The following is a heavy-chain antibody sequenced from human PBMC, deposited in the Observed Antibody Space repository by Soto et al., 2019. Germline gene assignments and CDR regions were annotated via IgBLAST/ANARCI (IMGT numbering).Heavy chain of an antibody. CDR2: IVVGSGST. J-gene: IGHJ6*04. Sequence: GASVKVSCKASGFTFTSSAVQWVRQARGQRLEWIGWIVVGSGSTNYAQKFQERVTITRDMSTSTAYMELSSLRSEDTAVYYCAAEHSPGYCSSTSCPLDYGMDVWGKGTTVTVSS. V-gene: IGHV1-58*01. CDR3: AAEHSPGYCSSTSCPLDYGMDV. CDR1: GFTFTSSA. D-gene: IGHD2-2*01.